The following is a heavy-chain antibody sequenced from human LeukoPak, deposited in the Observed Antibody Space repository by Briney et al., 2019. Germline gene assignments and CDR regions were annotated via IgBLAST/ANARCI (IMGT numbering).Heavy chain of an antibody. D-gene: IGHD7-27*01. Sequence: PGGSLRLSCAASGFTFSSYSMNWVRQAPGKGLEWVSYISSSSSTIYYADSVKGRFTISRDNAKNSLYLQMNSLRAEDTAVYYCAKDPPPLANWGWPTSWGQGTLVTVSS. J-gene: IGHJ4*02. V-gene: IGHV3-48*01. CDR1: GFTFSSYS. CDR2: ISSSSSTI. CDR3: AKDPPPLANWGWPTS.